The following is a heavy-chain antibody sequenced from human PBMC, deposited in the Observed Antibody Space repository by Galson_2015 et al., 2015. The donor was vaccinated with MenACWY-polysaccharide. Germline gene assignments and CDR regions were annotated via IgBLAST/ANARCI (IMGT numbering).Heavy chain of an antibody. Sequence: SLRLSCAASGFTFSTHWMNWVRQAPGKGLEWVANIKEDGSEKYYVDSVKGRFTISRDNAKNSLYLQMDSLRAEDTAVYYYAGGAGTKRRLDYWGQGTLVTVSS. CDR1: GFTFSTHW. J-gene: IGHJ4*02. V-gene: IGHV3-7*01. CDR2: IKEDGSEK. CDR3: AGGAGTKRRLDY. D-gene: IGHD6-19*01.